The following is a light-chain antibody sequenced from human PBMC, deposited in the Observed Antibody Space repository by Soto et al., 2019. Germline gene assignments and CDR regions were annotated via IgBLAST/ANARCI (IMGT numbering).Light chain of an antibody. CDR1: QGISSW. CDR2: AAS. Sequence: DIQMTQSPSSVSASVVDRVTVTCRASQGISSWLAWYQKKPGKAPKLLIYAASSLQSGVPSRFSGSGSGTDFTLTISSLQPEDCAIYFCQQANSFPITFGQGTRLENK. J-gene: IGKJ5*01. V-gene: IGKV1-12*01. CDR3: QQANSFPIT.